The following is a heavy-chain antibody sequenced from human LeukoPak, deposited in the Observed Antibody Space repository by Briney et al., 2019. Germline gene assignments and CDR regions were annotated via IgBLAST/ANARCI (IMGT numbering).Heavy chain of an antibody. J-gene: IGHJ4*02. CDR2: IIPISGTA. CDR1: GGTFSSYA. V-gene: IGHV1-69*05. Sequence: ASVKVSCKASGGTFSSYAISWVRQAPGQGLEWMGRIIPISGTANYAQKFQGRVTITTDESTTTAYLELSSLRSEDTAVYYCARGTWGTGDPYWGQGTLVTVSS. D-gene: IGHD4-17*01. CDR3: ARGTWGTGDPY.